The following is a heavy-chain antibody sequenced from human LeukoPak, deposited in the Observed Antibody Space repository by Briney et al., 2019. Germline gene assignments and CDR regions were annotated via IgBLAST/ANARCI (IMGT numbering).Heavy chain of an antibody. D-gene: IGHD3-10*01. CDR1: GYTFTSYY. Sequence: ASVKVSCKASGYTFTSYYIHWVRQAPGQGLEWMGIINPNGANTNYAQKFQGRVTMTRDTSTSTVYMELSSLRSEDTAVYYCARDVPYGSGSYPDYWGQGTLVTVSS. CDR3: ARDVPYGSGSYPDY. CDR2: INPNGANT. J-gene: IGHJ4*02. V-gene: IGHV1-46*03.